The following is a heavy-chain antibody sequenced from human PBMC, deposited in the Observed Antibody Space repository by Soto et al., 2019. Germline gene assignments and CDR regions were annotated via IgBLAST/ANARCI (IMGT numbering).Heavy chain of an antibody. J-gene: IGHJ4*02. Sequence: SETLSLTCTVSGGSISSSSYYWGWIRQPPGKGLEWIGSIYYSGSTYYNPSLKSRVTISVDTSKNQFSLKLSSVTAADTAVYYCASLINLAVAAPFDSWGQGTLVTVSS. CDR2: IYYSGST. CDR1: GGSISSSSYY. V-gene: IGHV4-39*01. D-gene: IGHD6-19*01. CDR3: ASLINLAVAAPFDS.